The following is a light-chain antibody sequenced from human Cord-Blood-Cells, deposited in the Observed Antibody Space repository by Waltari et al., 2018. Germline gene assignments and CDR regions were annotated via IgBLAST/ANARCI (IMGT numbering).Light chain of an antibody. CDR3: MQALQTPPWT. CDR2: LGS. J-gene: IGKJ1*01. V-gene: IGKV2-28*01. Sequence: DMVMTQSPLSLPVTPGEPASFPCRSSPSLLHSNGYNYLDWYLQKPGQSPQFLIYLGSNRAAGVPDRFSGSGSGTDFTLKISRVEAEDVGVYYCMQALQTPPWTFGQGTKVEIK. CDR1: PSLLHSNGYNY.